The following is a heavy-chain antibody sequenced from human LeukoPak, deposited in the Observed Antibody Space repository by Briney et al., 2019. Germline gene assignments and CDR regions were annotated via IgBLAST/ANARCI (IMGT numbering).Heavy chain of an antibody. CDR1: GFTFSNYA. CDR3: AKEGNYYGTDY. J-gene: IGHJ4*02. Sequence: GGSLRLSCAASGFTFSNYAMSWVRQAPGKGLEWVSAISGSGTTTYYADSVKGRFTISRDSSKNTLYLQMNSLRAEDTAVYYCAKEGNYYGTDYWGQGTLVTVSS. V-gene: IGHV3-23*01. D-gene: IGHD1-26*01. CDR2: ISGSGTTT.